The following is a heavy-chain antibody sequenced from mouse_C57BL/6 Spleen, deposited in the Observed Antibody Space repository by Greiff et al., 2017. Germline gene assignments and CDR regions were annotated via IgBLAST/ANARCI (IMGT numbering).Heavy chain of an antibody. V-gene: IGHV1-55*01. CDR2: IYPGSGST. D-gene: IGHD2-3*01. CDR3: ERDGYYEVYYFDY. J-gene: IGHJ2*01. Sequence: QVQLKQPGAELVKPGASVKMSCKASGYTFTSYWITWVKQRPGQGLEWIGDIYPGSGSTNYNEKFKGKATLTADKSSSTAYMQLSSLTTEDSAVYFCERDGYYEVYYFDYWGQGTTLTVSS. CDR1: GYTFTSYW.